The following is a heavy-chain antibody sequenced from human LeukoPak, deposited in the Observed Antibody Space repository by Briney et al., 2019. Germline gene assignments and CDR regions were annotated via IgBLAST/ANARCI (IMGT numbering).Heavy chain of an antibody. CDR3: ARDPDTAYFDY. J-gene: IGHJ4*02. CDR1: GGTFSSYA. D-gene: IGHD5-18*01. Sequence: SVKVSCKASGGTFSSYAMSWVRQAPGQGLEWMGRIIPILGIANYAQKFQGRVTITADKSTSTAYMELSSLRSEDTAVYYCARDPDTAYFDYWGQGTLVTVSS. CDR2: IIPILGIA. V-gene: IGHV1-69*04.